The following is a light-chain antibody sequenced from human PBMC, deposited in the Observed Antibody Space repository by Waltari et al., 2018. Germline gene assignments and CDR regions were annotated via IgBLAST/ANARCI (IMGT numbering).Light chain of an antibody. CDR2: DAS. CDR1: QTLGRK. V-gene: IGKV3-15*01. J-gene: IGKJ3*01. CDR3: QQTSDMSPRT. Sequence: VMTQSPVTLSASPGESVTLSCRASQTLGRKLAWYHQNPRQAPRPLVYDASSRATGIPARFSGSGSGTNFTLTISGLQSEDFVLYYCQQTSDMSPRTFGPGTTVDV.